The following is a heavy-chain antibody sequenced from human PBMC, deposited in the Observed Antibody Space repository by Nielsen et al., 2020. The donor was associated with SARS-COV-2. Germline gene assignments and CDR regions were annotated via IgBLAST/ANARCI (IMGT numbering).Heavy chain of an antibody. CDR1: GYIFTHYA. Sequence: ASVKVSCKASGYIFTHYAVSWVRQAPGQGLEWVGWIDTSNGNPTYAQGFEGRFVLSSDTSVRAASLQINDLKAEDTAVYYCARFYYDSGTGPGFGLDAWGQGTTVTVSS. D-gene: IGHD3-22*01. CDR3: ARFYYDSGTGPGFGLDA. CDR2: IDTSNGNP. V-gene: IGHV7-4-1*02. J-gene: IGHJ6*02.